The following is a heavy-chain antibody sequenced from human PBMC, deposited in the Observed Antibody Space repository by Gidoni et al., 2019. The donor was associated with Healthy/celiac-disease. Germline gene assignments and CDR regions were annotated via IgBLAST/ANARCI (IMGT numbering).Heavy chain of an antibody. V-gene: IGHV3-33*01. Sequence: QVQLVESGGGVVQPGRSRRLSCAASGFTFSSYGMHWVRQAQGKGLELVAVIWYDGSNKYYADSVKGRFTISRDNSKNTLYLQMNSLRAEDTAVYYCARDLVGATTVAFDYWGQGTLVTVSS. CDR3: ARDLVGATTVAFDY. D-gene: IGHD1-26*01. CDR1: GFTFSSYG. CDR2: IWYDGSNK. J-gene: IGHJ4*02.